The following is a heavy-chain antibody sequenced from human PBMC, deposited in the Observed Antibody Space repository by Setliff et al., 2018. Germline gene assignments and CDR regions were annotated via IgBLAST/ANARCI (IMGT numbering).Heavy chain of an antibody. J-gene: IGHJ4*02. Sequence: TSETLSLTCTVSGLSINNRNYYWGWIRQPPGKGLEWIRGFTNSGTTSYISSLKSRLTISVDTSKNQFSLKLSFMTASDTAVYYCASRYAASYRDRIYWGQGKLVTVSS. CDR3: ASRYAASYRDRIY. D-gene: IGHD4-17*01. V-gene: IGHV4-39*01. CDR2: FTNSGTT. CDR1: GLSINNRNYY.